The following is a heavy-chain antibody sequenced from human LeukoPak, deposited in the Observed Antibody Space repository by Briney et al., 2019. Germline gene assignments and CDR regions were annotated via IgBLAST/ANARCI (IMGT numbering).Heavy chain of an antibody. J-gene: IGHJ6*02. CDR3: AREKVVVAATGGYYYYGMDV. V-gene: IGHV3-66*01. CDR2: IYSGGSR. CDR1: VFTLSSNY. Sequence: PGGSLRPSCAASVFTLSSNYMSWVRHAPGKGLEWVSVIYSGGSRYYSNPLKGRFTISRDNSKNTLYLQMNRLRAEDTAVYYCAREKVVVAATGGYYYYGMDVWGQGTTVTVSS. D-gene: IGHD2-15*01.